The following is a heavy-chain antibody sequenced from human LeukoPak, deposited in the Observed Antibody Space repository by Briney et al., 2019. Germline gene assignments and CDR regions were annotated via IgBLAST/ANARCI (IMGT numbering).Heavy chain of an antibody. V-gene: IGHV3-23*01. CDR1: GFTFNDFA. Sequence: GGSLRLSCAASGFTFNDFAMTGVRQAPGKGLEWVSSIGDAGTYYADSVKGRFTISRDNSKNMLYLQLNSLRAGDTAMYYCAKNLGPFDVRGQGTIVTVSS. J-gene: IGHJ3*01. CDR3: AKNLGPFDV. D-gene: IGHD3-16*01. CDR2: IGDAGT.